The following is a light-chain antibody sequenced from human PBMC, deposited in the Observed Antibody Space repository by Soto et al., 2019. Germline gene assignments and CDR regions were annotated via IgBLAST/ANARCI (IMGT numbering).Light chain of an antibody. CDR2: DVG. CDR1: SSNIGGYNY. J-gene: IGLJ1*01. Sequence: QSALTQPASVSGSPGQSITISCTGTSSNIGGYNYVSWYQQHPGRAPKLMIYDVGSRPSGVSNPFSGSKSANTASLTISGLQTEDEADYYCSSYTSRNTEVFGAGTKLTVL. CDR3: SSYTSRNTEV. V-gene: IGLV2-14*03.